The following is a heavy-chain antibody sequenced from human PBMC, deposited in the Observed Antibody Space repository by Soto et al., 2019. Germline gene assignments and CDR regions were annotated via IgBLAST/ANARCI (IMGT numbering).Heavy chain of an antibody. D-gene: IGHD6-6*01. J-gene: IGHJ5*02. V-gene: IGHV4-4*02. CDR2: IYHSGST. CDR3: ARDAGYYSSSSGDWFDP. Sequence: SETLSITCAVSGGSISISNWCSCVRQPPGKGLEWIGEIYHSGSTNYNPSLKSRVTISVDKSKNQFSLKLSSVTAADTAVYYCARDAGYYSSSSGDWFDPWGQGTLVTVSS. CDR1: GGSISISNW.